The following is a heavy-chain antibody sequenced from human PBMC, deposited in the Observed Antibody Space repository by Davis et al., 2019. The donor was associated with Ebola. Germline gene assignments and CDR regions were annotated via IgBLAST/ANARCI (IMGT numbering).Heavy chain of an antibody. CDR2: TYYRSKWYN. D-gene: IGHD5-24*01. CDR1: GDSVSRSGAA. Sequence: HSQTLSLTCAISGDSVSRSGAAWIWIRQSPSRGLEWLGRTYYRSKWYNDYAVSVKSRITINPDTSKNHFSLQLNSVTPEDTAVYYCARGWLQSGFDYWGQGTLVTVSS. J-gene: IGHJ4*02. CDR3: ARGWLQSGFDY. V-gene: IGHV6-1*01.